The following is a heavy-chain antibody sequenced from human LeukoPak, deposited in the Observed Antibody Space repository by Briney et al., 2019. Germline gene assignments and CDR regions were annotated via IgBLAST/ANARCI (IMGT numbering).Heavy chain of an antibody. J-gene: IGHJ4*02. Sequence: SETLSLTCTVSGGSISGYYWSWIRQPPGKGLEWIAYIYYSGSTNYNPSLKSRVTISVDTSKNQFSLKLSSVTAADTAVYYCASSVYGDSFDYWGQGTLVTVSS. D-gene: IGHD4-17*01. CDR1: GGSISGYY. CDR3: ASSVYGDSFDY. V-gene: IGHV4-59*01. CDR2: IYYSGST.